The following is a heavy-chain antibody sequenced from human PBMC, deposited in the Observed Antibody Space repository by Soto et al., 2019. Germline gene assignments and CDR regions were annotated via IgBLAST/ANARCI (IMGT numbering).Heavy chain of an antibody. CDR1: GFTFSSYG. CDR3: ARVPRSENYDWYFDL. J-gene: IGHJ2*01. CDR2: IWSDGINK. Sequence: QVQLVESGGGVVQPGRSLRLSCAASGFTFSSYGMQWVRQAPGKGLEWVAIIWSDGINKYYADSVKGRFTVSRDNSKNTLYLQMDSLRAEDTAVYYCARVPRSENYDWYFDLWGRGTLVTVSS. V-gene: IGHV3-33*01. D-gene: IGHD1-7*01.